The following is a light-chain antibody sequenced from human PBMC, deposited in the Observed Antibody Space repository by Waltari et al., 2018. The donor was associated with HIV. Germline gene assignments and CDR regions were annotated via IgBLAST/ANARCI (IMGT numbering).Light chain of an antibody. J-gene: IGKJ2*01. CDR2: WAF. Sequence: DLVMTQSPHSLAVSLGERATITCTSSQSILYSSTNKNFLAWYQQKPGQPPELLIYWAFTREAEVPDRFSGGGSGTDFTLTISSLQAEDVAVYYCQQYNSTPIDTFGQGTKLEIK. CDR1: QSILYSSTNKNF. V-gene: IGKV4-1*01. CDR3: QQYNSTPIDT.